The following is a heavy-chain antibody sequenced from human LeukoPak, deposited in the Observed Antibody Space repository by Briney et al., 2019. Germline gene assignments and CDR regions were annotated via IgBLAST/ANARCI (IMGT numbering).Heavy chain of an antibody. D-gene: IGHD1-26*01. J-gene: IGHJ1*01. CDR3: DWELGH. CDR2: IYENGRT. CDR1: GGSIGNFF. V-gene: IGHV4-59*01. Sequence: SQTLSLTCTVSGGSIGNFFWSWIRQSPGEGLEWIGFIYENGRTSYNPSLKSRVTISVDMSKNQFSLRLTSMTAADTAVYSRDWELGHWGRGIPLTVTS.